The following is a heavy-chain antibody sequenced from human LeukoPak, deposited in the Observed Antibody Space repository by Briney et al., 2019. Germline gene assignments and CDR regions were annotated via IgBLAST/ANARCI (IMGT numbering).Heavy chain of an antibody. CDR2: ISGSGGST. V-gene: IGHV3-23*01. D-gene: IGHD6-19*01. CDR3: AKDSIAVAGSFHYFDY. Sequence: GSLRLSCAASGFTFSSYAMSWVRQAPGKGLEWVSAISGSGGSTYYADSVKGRFTISRDNSKNTPYLQMNSLRAEDTAVYYCAKDSIAVAGSFHYFDYWGQGTLVTVSS. J-gene: IGHJ4*02. CDR1: GFTFSSYA.